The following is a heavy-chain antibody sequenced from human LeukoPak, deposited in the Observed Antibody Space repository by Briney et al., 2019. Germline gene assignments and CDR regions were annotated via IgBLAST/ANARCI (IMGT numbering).Heavy chain of an antibody. CDR3: AREPLTTVTTGGIFDY. V-gene: IGHV1-8*01. CDR2: MNPNSGNT. D-gene: IGHD4-17*01. Sequence: ASVKVSCKASGYTFTSYDINWVRQATGQGLEWMGWMNPNSGNTGYAQKFQGRVTMTRNTSISTAYMELSSLRSDDTAVYYCAREPLTTVTTGGIFDYWGQGTLATVSS. CDR1: GYTFTSYD. J-gene: IGHJ4*02.